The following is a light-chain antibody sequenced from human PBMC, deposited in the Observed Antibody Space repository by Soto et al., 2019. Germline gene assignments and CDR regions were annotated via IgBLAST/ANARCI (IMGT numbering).Light chain of an antibody. CDR1: QHISTW. Sequence: DIQMTQSPSSVSASVGDRVNITCRASQHISTWLAWYQQQPGKAPTLLIYAASFLQSGVPSRFSGSGSGTDFTLTISSLQPEDFATYYCQQSYSTPTITFGQGTRLEIK. J-gene: IGKJ5*01. V-gene: IGKV1-12*01. CDR3: QQSYSTPTIT. CDR2: AAS.